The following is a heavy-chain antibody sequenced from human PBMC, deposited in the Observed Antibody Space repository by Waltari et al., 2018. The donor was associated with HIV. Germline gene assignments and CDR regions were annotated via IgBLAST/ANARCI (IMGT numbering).Heavy chain of an antibody. CDR3: ARGGNYYRSGSYYKLDY. D-gene: IGHD3-10*01. CDR1: GGSFSDYY. J-gene: IGHJ4*02. CDR2: INHSGST. Sequence: QVQLQQWGAALLKPSETLSLTCAVYGGSFSDYYWSWIRQPPGKGLEWIGEINHSGSTNYNPSLNSRVTISVDTSKNQFSLKLSSVTAADTAVYYCARGGNYYRSGSYYKLDYWGQGTLVTVSS. V-gene: IGHV4-34*01.